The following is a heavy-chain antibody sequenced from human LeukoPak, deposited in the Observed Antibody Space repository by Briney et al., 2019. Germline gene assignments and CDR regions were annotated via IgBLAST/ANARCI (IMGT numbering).Heavy chain of an antibody. CDR2: IYYSGST. CDR1: GGSISSYY. V-gene: IGHV4-59*08. Sequence: PSETLSLTCTVSGGSISSYYWSWIRQPPGKGLEWIGYIYYSGSTNYNPSLKSRVTISVDTSKNQFSLKLSSVTAADTAVYYCARRSPRLGGAFDIWGQGTMVTVSS. CDR3: ARRSPRLGGAFDI. D-gene: IGHD3-10*01. J-gene: IGHJ3*02.